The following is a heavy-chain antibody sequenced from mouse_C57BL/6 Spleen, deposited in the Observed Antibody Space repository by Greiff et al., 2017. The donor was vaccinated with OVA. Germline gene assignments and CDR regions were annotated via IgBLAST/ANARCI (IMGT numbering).Heavy chain of an antibody. V-gene: IGHV3-6*01. CDR2: ISYDGSN. J-gene: IGHJ2*01. CDR3: ARSYDYDAYFDY. D-gene: IGHD2-4*01. Sequence: DVKLVESGPGLVKPSQSLSLTCSVTGYSITSGYYWNWIRQFPGNKLEWMGYISYDGSNNYNPSLKNRISITRDTSKNQFFLKFNSVTTEDTATYYCARSYDYDAYFDYWGQGTTLTVSS. CDR1: GYSITSGYY.